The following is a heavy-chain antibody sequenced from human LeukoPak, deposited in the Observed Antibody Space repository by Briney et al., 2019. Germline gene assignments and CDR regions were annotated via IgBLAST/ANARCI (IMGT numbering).Heavy chain of an antibody. J-gene: IGHJ4*02. CDR3: ARFQYYDILTGMRY. V-gene: IGHV3-33*01. Sequence: AGRSLRLSCAASGFTFSNFGMHWVRQAPGKGLEWVAVIWYDGSKKYYADSVKGRFTISRDNTTLSLQMNSLRAEDTAIYYCARFQYYDILTGMRYWGQGTLVTVSS. CDR2: IWYDGSKK. CDR1: GFTFSNFG. D-gene: IGHD3-9*01.